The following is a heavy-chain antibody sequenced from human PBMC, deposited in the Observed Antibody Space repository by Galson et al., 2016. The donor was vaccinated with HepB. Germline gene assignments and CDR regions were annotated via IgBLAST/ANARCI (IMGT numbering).Heavy chain of an antibody. CDR3: ARVRGGSSLSHDAFDI. V-gene: IGHV1-3*01. Sequence: SVKVSCKASGYNFITYSIHWVRQAPGQRLEWMGWINAANDKTKYSQNFQGRVTITRDNPASTAYMELSSLRSEDTAVYYCARVRGGSSLSHDAFDIWGQGTMVTVSS. D-gene: IGHD3-16*01. J-gene: IGHJ3*02. CDR2: INAANDKT. CDR1: GYNFITYS.